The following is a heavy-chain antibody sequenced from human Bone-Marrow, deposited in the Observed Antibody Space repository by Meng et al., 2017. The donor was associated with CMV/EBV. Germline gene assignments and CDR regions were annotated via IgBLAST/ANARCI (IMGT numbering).Heavy chain of an antibody. J-gene: IGHJ6*02. CDR3: AKSKGFNCCRGTYYGLDV. D-gene: IGHD1-14*01. CDR2: VYYSGST. Sequence: SETLSLTCTVSGGSISSYYWSWVRQPPGKGLEWIAYVYYSGSTHHNPSLKSRVTISVDTSKNQFSLRLSSVTAADTAVYYCAKSKGFNCCRGTYYGLDVWGQGTTVTVSS. V-gene: IGHV4-59*01. CDR1: GGSISSYY.